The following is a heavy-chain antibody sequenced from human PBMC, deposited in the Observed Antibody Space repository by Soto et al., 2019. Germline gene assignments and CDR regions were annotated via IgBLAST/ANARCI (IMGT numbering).Heavy chain of an antibody. CDR2: ISAYNGNT. D-gene: IGHD2-2*01. V-gene: IGHV1-18*01. CDR1: GYTFTSYG. CDR3: ARIPSRTPDWFDP. Sequence: QVQLVQSGAEVKKPGASVKVSCKASGYTFTSYGISWVRQAPGQGLEWMGWISAYNGNTNYAQKLQGRVPTPTDTSTSTGYMELRSLGSDGTAVYYCARIPSRTPDWFDPWGQGTLVTVSS. J-gene: IGHJ5*02.